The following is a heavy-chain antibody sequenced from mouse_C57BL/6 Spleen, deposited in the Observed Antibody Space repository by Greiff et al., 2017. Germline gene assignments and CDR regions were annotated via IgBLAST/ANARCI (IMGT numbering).Heavy chain of an antibody. CDR1: GFTFSSYA. CDR3: TRYPGNYYAMDY. J-gene: IGHJ4*01. D-gene: IGHD4-1*01. Sequence: EVKLVESGEGLVKPGGSLKLSCAASGFTFSSYAMSWVRQTPEKRLEWVAYISSGGDYIYYADTVKGRFTISRDNARNTLYLQMSSLKSEDTAMYYCTRYPGNYYAMDYWGQGTSVTVSS. CDR2: ISSGGDYI. V-gene: IGHV5-9-1*02.